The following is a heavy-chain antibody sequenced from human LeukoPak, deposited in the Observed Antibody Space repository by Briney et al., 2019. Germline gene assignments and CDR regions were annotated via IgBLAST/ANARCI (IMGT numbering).Heavy chain of an antibody. CDR2: MFHGGST. CDR1: GGSTTSSSYY. Sequence: SETLSLTCTVSGGSTTSSSYYWVWIRQPPGEGLEWIGSMFHGGSTYDNPSLKSRVTISGDTSKNQFSLKPTSVIATDTAIYYCARASSSGYWFDPWGQGTLVTVSS. CDR3: ARASSSGYWFDP. J-gene: IGHJ5*02. V-gene: IGHV4-39*01. D-gene: IGHD3-22*01.